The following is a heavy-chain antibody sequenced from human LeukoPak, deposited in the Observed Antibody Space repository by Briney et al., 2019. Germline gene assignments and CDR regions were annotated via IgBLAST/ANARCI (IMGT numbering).Heavy chain of an antibody. V-gene: IGHV3-7*01. CDR3: AQGHYHMDV. CDR1: GFTFRDYW. Sequence: GESLRLSCAASGFTFRDYWMTWVRQAAGKGLEWVASIEPDGSEKYYADSVKGRFTLSRDSVENSLYLQMNTLRVDDTAVYYCAQGHYHMDVGGHGTTVTVSS. J-gene: IGHJ6*02. CDR2: IEPDGSEK.